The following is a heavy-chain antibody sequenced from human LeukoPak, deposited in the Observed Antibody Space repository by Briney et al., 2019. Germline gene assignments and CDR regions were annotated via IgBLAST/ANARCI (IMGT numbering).Heavy chain of an antibody. CDR1: GFAFGEHA. J-gene: IGHJ6*02. Sequence: GGSLRLSCRASGFAFGEHAMSWVRQAPGKGLEWVGFIRSTRFGGTTEYAASVKGRFTISRDDSESIAYLQMNSLETEDTAVYHCVRSSGTFRGHGLDVWGQGTTVTVSS. V-gene: IGHV3-49*04. D-gene: IGHD1-26*01. CDR2: IRSTRFGGTT. CDR3: VRSSGTFRGHGLDV.